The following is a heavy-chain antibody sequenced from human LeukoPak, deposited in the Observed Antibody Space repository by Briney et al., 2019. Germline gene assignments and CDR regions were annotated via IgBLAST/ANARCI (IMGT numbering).Heavy chain of an antibody. J-gene: IGHJ5*02. Sequence: SVKVSCKASGGTFSSYAISWVRQAPGQGLEWMGGIIPIFGTADYAQKFQGRVTITTDESTSTAYMEVSSLRSEVTAVYYCARGSDSSGWYNWFDPWGQGTLVTVSS. CDR3: ARGSDSSGWYNWFDP. CDR1: GGTFSSYA. V-gene: IGHV1-69*05. CDR2: IIPIFGTA. D-gene: IGHD6-13*01.